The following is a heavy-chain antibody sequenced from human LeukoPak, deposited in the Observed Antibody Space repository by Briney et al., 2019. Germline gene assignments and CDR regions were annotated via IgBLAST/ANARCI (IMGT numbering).Heavy chain of an antibody. D-gene: IGHD3-22*01. J-gene: IGHJ4*02. CDR2: IYHSGST. CDR1: GGSISSISSNNYH. CDR3: ARALDYYDSSGYYYGRGPIDY. Sequence: SETLSLTCIVSGGSISSISSNNYHWGWIRQPPGKGLEWIGSIYHSGSTYYNPSLKSRVTISVDRSKNQFSLKLSSVTAADTAVYYCARALDYYDSSGYYYGRGPIDYWGQGTLVTVSS. V-gene: IGHV4-39*07.